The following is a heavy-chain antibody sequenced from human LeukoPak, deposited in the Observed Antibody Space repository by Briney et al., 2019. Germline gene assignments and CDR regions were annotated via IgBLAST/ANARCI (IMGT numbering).Heavy chain of an antibody. D-gene: IGHD6-13*01. CDR1: GGSFSGYY. V-gene: IGHV4-34*01. CDR2: INHSGST. J-gene: IGHJ4*02. CDR3: AREGYNSAWYKV. Sequence: SETLSLTCAVYGGSFSGYYWRWIRQPPGKGLEWIGEINHSGSTNYNPSLKSRVTISVDTSKNQFSLQLNSVPPGDTAVYYCAREGYNSAWYKVWGQGTLVTVSS.